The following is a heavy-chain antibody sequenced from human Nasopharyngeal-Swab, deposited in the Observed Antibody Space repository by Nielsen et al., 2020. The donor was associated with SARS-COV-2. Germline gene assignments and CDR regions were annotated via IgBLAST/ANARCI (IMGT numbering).Heavy chain of an antibody. CDR2: ISRSGGSV. Sequence: GESLKISCAASGFTFSASGMSWVRMAPGKELEWVSGISRSGGSVDHAGAVKGRFTTSRDNSKNMVFLQMDSLRVEDTAVYYCVKGTTAPDIWGQGTLVTVSS. D-gene: IGHD1-7*01. CDR3: VKGTTAPDI. V-gene: IGHV3-23*01. CDR1: GFTFSASG. J-gene: IGHJ4*02.